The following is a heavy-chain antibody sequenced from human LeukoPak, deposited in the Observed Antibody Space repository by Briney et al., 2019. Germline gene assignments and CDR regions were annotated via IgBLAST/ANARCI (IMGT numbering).Heavy chain of an antibody. CDR1: GDSISTYY. J-gene: IGHJ4*02. Sequence: PSETLSLTCTVSGDSISTYYWSWIRQPPGKGLEWIGYMYYSGSTNYNPSLKSRVTISLDTPKNQFSLRLNSVTAADTAVYYCARGVAGYGPYDYWGQGTLVSVSS. V-gene: IGHV4-59*01. D-gene: IGHD5-12*01. CDR3: ARGVAGYGPYDY. CDR2: MYYSGST.